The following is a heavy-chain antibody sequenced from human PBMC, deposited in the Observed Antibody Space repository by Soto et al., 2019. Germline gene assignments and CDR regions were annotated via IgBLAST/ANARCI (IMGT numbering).Heavy chain of an antibody. CDR1: GFTFSSYV. D-gene: IGHD3-22*01. V-gene: IGHV3-23*01. J-gene: IGHJ5*02. CDR3: AKVGYYDSSGHNWFDP. CDR2: ISGSGGST. Sequence: GGSLRLSCAVSGFTFSSYVMSWFRQAPGKGLEWVSAISGSGGSTYYADSVKGRFTISRDNSKNTLYLQMNSPRADDTAVYYCAKVGYYDSSGHNWFDPWGQGTLVTVSS.